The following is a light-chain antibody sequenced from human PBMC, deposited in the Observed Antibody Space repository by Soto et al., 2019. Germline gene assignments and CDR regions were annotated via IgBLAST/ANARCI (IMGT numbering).Light chain of an antibody. V-gene: IGKV3-11*01. CDR3: QQRSNWPLT. CDR1: QSARSS. J-gene: IGKJ4*01. CDR2: DVS. Sequence: EIVMTQSPATLSVSPGGRVTLSCRASQSARSSLGWYQQKPGQPPSLLIYDVSIRAPGIPARFNGSGSGTDFTLTISSLEPEDFAVYYCQQRSNWPLTFGGGTKVDIK.